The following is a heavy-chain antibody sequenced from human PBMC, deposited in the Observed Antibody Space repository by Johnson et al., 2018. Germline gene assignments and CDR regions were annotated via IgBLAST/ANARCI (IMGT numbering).Heavy chain of an antibody. V-gene: IGHV3-9*01. CDR1: GFTFDDYA. CDR2: ISWNSGSI. D-gene: IGHD3-22*01. Sequence: EVQLVETGGGLVQPGRSLRLSCAASGFTFDDYAMHWVRQAPGKGLEWVSGISWNSGSIGYADSVKGRFTISRDNAKNSLYLQMNSLSAEDTALYYCAKGRSGYYSDAFDIWGQGTMVTVSS. J-gene: IGHJ3*02. CDR3: AKGRSGYYSDAFDI.